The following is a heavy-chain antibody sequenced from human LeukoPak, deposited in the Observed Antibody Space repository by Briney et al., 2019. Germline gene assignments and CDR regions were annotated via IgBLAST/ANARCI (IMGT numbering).Heavy chain of an antibody. CDR3: ARGSFSYGPGGD. Sequence: GESLKISCKGSGDIFTGDWIAWVRQKTGKGLEWMGIIYPGDSDTRYSPSFQGHVTISADKSISTAYLQWSSLKASDTAMYFCARGSFSYGPGGDWGQGTLVTVSS. J-gene: IGHJ4*02. V-gene: IGHV5-51*01. D-gene: IGHD3-16*01. CDR2: IYPGDSDT. CDR1: GDIFTGDW.